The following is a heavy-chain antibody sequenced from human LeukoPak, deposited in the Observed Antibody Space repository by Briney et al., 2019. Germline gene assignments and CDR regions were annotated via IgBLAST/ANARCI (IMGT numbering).Heavy chain of an antibody. CDR3: ARGGYTSSWYTDY. D-gene: IGHD6-13*01. J-gene: IGHJ4*02. V-gene: IGHV3-74*03. CDR2: INSDGSGT. Sequence: PGGSLRLSCAASGFTFSNYWMHWVRHVPGKGLVWISPINSDGSGTKYADSVKGRFTISRDNAKNTLYLQMNSLRAEDTAVYYCARGGYTSSWYTDYWGQGTLVTVSS. CDR1: GFTFSNYW.